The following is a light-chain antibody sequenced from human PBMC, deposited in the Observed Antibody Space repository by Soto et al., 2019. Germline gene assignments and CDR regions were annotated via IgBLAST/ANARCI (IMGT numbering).Light chain of an antibody. CDR3: QQRSNWPRT. CDR2: DAS. CDR1: QSVSSY. V-gene: IGKV3-11*01. J-gene: IGKJ1*01. Sequence: EIRLTQSPATLSLYPGERATLSCRASQSVSSYLAWYQQKPGQAPRLLIYDASNRATGIPARFSGSGSGTDFTLTISSLEPEDFAVYYCQQRSNWPRTFGQGTKVDIK.